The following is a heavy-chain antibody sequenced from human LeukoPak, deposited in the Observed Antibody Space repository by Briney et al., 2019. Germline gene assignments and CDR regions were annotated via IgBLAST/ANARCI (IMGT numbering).Heavy chain of an antibody. J-gene: IGHJ1*01. V-gene: IGHV3-43*01. D-gene: IGHD1-1*01. CDR1: GFTFRDYN. CDR2: IKWDDGST. Sequence: PGGSLRLSCAASGFTFRDYNMHWVRQAPGKGLEWVSHIKWDDGSTYYADSVKGRFTISRDSSKNSLYLQMNSLRTEDTALYYRAKDRERFGSGPIRHWGQGSLVTVSS. CDR3: AKDRERFGSGPIRH.